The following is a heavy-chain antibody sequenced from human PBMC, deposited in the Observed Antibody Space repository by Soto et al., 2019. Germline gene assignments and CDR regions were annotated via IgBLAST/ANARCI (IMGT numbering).Heavy chain of an antibody. Sequence: SETLSLTCTVSGGSISSSSYYWGWIRQPPGKGLEWIGGIYYSGSTYYNPSLKSEVTISVDTSKNQFSLKLSSVTAADTAVYYCARAKWYTTNWFDPWGQGTLVTVSS. CDR2: IYYSGST. CDR1: GGSISSSSYY. V-gene: IGHV4-39*01. CDR3: ARAKWYTTNWFDP. J-gene: IGHJ5*02. D-gene: IGHD1-1*01.